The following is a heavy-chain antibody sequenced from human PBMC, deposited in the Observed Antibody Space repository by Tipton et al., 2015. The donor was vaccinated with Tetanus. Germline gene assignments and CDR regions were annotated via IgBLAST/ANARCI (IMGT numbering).Heavy chain of an antibody. CDR2: ISAYNGNT. V-gene: IGHV1-18*01. Sequence: QLVQSGAEVKKPGASVKVSCTASGYTFTSYGISWVRQAPGQGLEWMGWISAYNGNTNYAQKLQGRVTMTTDTSTSTAYMELRSLRSDDTAVYHCARDRNDFWREYGMDVWGQGTTVTVSS. J-gene: IGHJ6*02. CDR3: ARDRNDFWREYGMDV. CDR1: GYTFTSYG. D-gene: IGHD3-3*01.